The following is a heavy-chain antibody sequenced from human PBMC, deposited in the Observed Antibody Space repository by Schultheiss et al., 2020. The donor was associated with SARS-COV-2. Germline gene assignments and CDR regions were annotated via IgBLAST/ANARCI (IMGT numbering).Heavy chain of an antibody. CDR2: IWYDGSNK. J-gene: IGHJ6*02. D-gene: IGHD3-10*01. CDR3: ARDNCYYGSGSSYYYYGMDV. V-gene: IGHV3-30*07. Sequence: GGSLRLSCAASGFTFSSYAMHWVRQAPGKGLEWVAVIWYDGSNKYYADSVKGRFTISRDNSKNTLYLQMNSLRAEDTAVYYCARDNCYYGSGSSYYYYGMDVWGQGTTVTVFS. CDR1: GFTFSSYA.